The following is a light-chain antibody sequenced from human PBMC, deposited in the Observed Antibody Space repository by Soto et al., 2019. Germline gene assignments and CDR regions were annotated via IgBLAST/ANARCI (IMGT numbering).Light chain of an antibody. CDR3: QEYGSAPLT. J-gene: IGKJ4*01. V-gene: IGKV3-20*01. Sequence: ESVLTQSPGTLSLSPGERATLSCRDSQSVISYLAWYQQKPGQAPRLLIYGVSSRATGIPDWFSGSGSGTDFTLTISRLEPEELAVYYCQEYGSAPLTFGGWTKVEIK. CDR1: QSVISY. CDR2: GVS.